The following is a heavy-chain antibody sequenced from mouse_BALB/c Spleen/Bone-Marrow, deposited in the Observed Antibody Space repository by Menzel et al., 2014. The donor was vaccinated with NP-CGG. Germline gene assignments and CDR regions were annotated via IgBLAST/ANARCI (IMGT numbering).Heavy chain of an antibody. J-gene: IGHJ4*01. D-gene: IGHD2-4*01. CDR2: IWGDGST. CDR1: GFSLTGYG. Sequence: QVQLQQSGPGLVAPSPSLSITCTVSGFSLTGYGVSWVRQPPGKGLEWLGMIWGDGSTDYNSALNSRLSISKDNSTSQVFLKMNSLQADATARYYCGRDISLISRASDYWGQGTSVTVSS. CDR3: GRDISLISRASDY. V-gene: IGHV2-6-7*01.